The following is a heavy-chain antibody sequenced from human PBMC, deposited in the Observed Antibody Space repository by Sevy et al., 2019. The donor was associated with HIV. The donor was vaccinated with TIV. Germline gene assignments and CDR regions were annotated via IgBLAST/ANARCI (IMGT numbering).Heavy chain of an antibody. CDR3: ARAGGDCYSKNECWFVS. V-gene: IGHV3-48*01. J-gene: IGHJ5*01. CDR1: GFTFSAYS. CDR2: ISTSSGTI. Sequence: GGSLRLSCAASGFTFSAYSMNWVRQAPGKGLEWVSYISTSSGTIYYSDSVKGQFTISRDNAKSSLYLQMNGLRAEDTAVYYCARAGGDCYSKNECWFVSWGQGTLVTVSS. D-gene: IGHD2-21*01.